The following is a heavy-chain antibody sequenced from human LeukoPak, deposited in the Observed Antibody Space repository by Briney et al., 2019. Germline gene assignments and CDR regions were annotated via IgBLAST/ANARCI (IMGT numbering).Heavy chain of an antibody. V-gene: IGHV4-39*07. Sequence: SETLSLTCSVPDDSIHSNNYYWDWIRQPPGKGLEWIGGISYSGNTYYNPSLKSRVTISIDTSKNQFSLKLTSVTAADTAVYYCARQHPRYYYYMDVWGKGTTVTVSS. CDR1: DDSIHSNNYY. CDR3: ARQHPRYYYYMDV. CDR2: ISYSGNT. J-gene: IGHJ6*03.